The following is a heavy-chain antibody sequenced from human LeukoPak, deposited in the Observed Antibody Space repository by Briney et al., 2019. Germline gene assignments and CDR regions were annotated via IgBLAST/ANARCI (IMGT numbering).Heavy chain of an antibody. Sequence: SETLSLTCTVSGGSISSYYWSWIRQPPGKGLEWIGYIYTSGSTNYNPSLKSRVTISVDTSKNQFSLKLSSVTAADTAVYYCASTYYYDSSGYYPNWFDPWGQGTLVTVSS. CDR2: IYTSGST. CDR1: GGSISSYY. J-gene: IGHJ5*02. V-gene: IGHV4-4*08. D-gene: IGHD3-22*01. CDR3: ASTYYYDSSGYYPNWFDP.